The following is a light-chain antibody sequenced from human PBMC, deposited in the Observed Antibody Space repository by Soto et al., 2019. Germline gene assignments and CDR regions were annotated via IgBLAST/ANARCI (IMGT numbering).Light chain of an antibody. CDR1: SSSIGTNF. Sequence: VLTQPPSASGTPGQRVSISCSGSSSSIGTNFVYWYQQLPGTAPKVLIHSNNQRPSGVPDRFSGSKSGTSAPLAISGLRSEDEADYYCAAWDDNLSTYVFGSGTKVTVL. J-gene: IGLJ1*01. V-gene: IGLV1-47*02. CDR3: AAWDDNLSTYV. CDR2: SNN.